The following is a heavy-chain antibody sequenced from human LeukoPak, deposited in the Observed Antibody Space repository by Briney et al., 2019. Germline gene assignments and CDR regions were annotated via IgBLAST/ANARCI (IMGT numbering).Heavy chain of an antibody. J-gene: IGHJ3*02. CDR3: AQVRGKKIDAFDI. D-gene: IGHD3-10*01. CDR1: GFTFSSYE. V-gene: IGHV3-48*03. Sequence: GGSLRLSCAASGFTFSSYEVNWVRQAPGKGLEWVSYISSSGSTIYYADSVKGRFTISRDNAKNSLYLQMNSLRAEDTAVYYCAQVRGKKIDAFDIWGQGTMVTVSS. CDR2: ISSSGSTI.